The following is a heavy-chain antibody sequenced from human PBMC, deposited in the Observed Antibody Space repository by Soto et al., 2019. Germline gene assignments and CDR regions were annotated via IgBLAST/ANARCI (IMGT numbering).Heavy chain of an antibody. CDR1: GGSISSHY. CDR3: ARSHCSSTSCSYYFGY. Sequence: SETLSLTCTVSGGSISSHYWSWIRQFPGKGLEWIGFIYHSGSTNYNPSLKSRVTILGETSKNQFSLKVSSVTAADTAVYYCARSHCSSTSCSYYFGYWGQGTLVTVSS. CDR2: IYHSGST. J-gene: IGHJ4*02. D-gene: IGHD2-2*01. V-gene: IGHV4-59*11.